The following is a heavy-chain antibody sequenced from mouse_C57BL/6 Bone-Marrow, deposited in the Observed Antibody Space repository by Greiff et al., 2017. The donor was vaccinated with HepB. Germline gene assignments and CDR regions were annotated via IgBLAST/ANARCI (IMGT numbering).Heavy chain of an antibody. Sequence: VQLQQSGAELVRPGASVTLSCKASGYTFTDYEMHWVKQTPVHGLEWIGAIDPETGGTAYNQKFKGKAKLTADKSSSTAYMELRSLTSEDSAVYYCTRRVDYWGQGTTLTVSS. V-gene: IGHV1-15*01. CDR2: IDPETGGT. CDR1: GYTFTDYE. CDR3: TRRVDY. J-gene: IGHJ2*01.